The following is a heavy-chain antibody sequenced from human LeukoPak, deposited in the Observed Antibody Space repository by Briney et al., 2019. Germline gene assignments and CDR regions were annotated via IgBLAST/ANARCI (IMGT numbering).Heavy chain of an antibody. CDR1: GYTFTGYY. J-gene: IGHJ4*02. CDR2: INPNSGGT. V-gene: IGHV1-2*02. CDR3: ARLPYRGYNEDYFDY. Sequence: ASVKVSCKASGYTFTGYYMHWVRQAPGQGLEWMGWINPNSGGTNYAQKFQGRVTMTRDTSISAAYMELSRLRSDDTAVYYCARLPYRGYNEDYFDYWGQGTLVTVSS. D-gene: IGHD1-14*01.